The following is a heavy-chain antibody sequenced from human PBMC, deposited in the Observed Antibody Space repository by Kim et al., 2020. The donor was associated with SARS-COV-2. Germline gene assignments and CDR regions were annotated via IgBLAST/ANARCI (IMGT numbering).Heavy chain of an antibody. CDR1: GYTFTSYG. D-gene: IGHD6-13*01. CDR2: ISAYNGNT. V-gene: IGHV1-18*01. J-gene: IGHJ4*02. Sequence: ASVKVSCKASGYTFTSYGISWVRQAPGQGLEWMGWISAYNGNTNYAQKLQGRVTMTTDTSTSTAYMELRSLRSDDTAVYYCARVDSSSWEHSPRWSVKDTSNFDYWGQGTLVTVSS. CDR3: ARVDSSSWEHSPRWSVKDTSNFDY.